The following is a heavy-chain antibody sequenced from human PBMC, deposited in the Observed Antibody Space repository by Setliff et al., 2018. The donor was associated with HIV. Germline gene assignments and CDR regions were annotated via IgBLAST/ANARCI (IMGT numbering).Heavy chain of an antibody. D-gene: IGHD6-13*01. V-gene: IGHV4-59*12. Sequence: SETLSLTCAVYGGSFSGYYWSWIRQPPGKGLEWIGYIYYSGSTYYNPSLKSRVTISVDTSENQFSLKLSSVTAADTAVYYCARDGYSSSWYVISGSFDYWGQGILVTVSS. CDR2: IYYSGST. J-gene: IGHJ4*02. CDR3: ARDGYSSSWYVISGSFDY. CDR1: GGSFSGYY.